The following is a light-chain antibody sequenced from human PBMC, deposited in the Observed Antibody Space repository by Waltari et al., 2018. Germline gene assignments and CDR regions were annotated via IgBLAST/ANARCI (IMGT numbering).Light chain of an antibody. CDR3: QQYTGAPYS. V-gene: IGKV1-5*03. Sequence: DIQMTQSPSSLSASVGDRVTITCRASQGISSWLAWYQQKPGEAPKLLIYKASSLQSGVPSRVSGRGSGTDFTLNISSLQPEDFATYYCQQYTGAPYSFGQGTKVEIK. J-gene: IGKJ2*03. CDR2: KAS. CDR1: QGISSW.